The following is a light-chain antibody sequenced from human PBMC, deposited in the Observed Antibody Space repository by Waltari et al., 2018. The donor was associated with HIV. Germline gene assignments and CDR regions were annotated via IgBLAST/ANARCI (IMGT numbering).Light chain of an antibody. CDR3: AACNDSLSGCV. CDR1: RSNLGSND. J-gene: IGLJ3*02. CDR2: RKN. V-gene: IGLV1-47*01. Sequence: QYVLPQPPSTSGTPGKRVTISCSGCRSNLGSNDGNRYQQLPGMAPKRLIYRKNQRPSGGPDRFSGSKSGTSASLAIRWLRSDDEADYYCAACNDSLSGCVFGGGTKLTV.